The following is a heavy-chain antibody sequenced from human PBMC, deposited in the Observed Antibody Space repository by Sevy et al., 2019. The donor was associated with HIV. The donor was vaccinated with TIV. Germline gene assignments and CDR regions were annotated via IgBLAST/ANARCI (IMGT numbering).Heavy chain of an antibody. CDR3: ARDIAKPSIGGHAFDI. Sequence: GGYLRLSCAASGFTFSSYSMNWVRQAPGKGLEWVSYISSSSSTIYYADSVKGRFTISRDNAKNSLYLQMNSLRAEDTAVYYCARDIAKPSIGGHAFDIWGQGTMVTVSS. V-gene: IGHV3-48*01. J-gene: IGHJ3*02. D-gene: IGHD2-15*01. CDR2: ISSSSSTI. CDR1: GFTFSSYS.